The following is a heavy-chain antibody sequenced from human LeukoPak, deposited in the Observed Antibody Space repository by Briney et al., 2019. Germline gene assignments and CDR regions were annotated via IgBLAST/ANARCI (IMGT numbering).Heavy chain of an antibody. D-gene: IGHD3-9*01. CDR3: ARAVRYFDWKRSDAFDI. Sequence: GGSLRLSCAASGFTFSSYAMSWVRQAPGKGLEWVSAISGSGGSTYYADSVKGRFTISRDNSKNTLYLQMNSLRAEDTAVYYCARAVRYFDWKRSDAFDIWGQGTMVTVSS. CDR2: ISGSGGST. CDR1: GFTFSSYA. J-gene: IGHJ3*02. V-gene: IGHV3-23*01.